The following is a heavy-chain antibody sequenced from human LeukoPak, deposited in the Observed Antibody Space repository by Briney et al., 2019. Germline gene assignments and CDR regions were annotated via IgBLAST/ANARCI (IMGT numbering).Heavy chain of an antibody. V-gene: IGHV3-48*01. J-gene: IGHJ3*02. D-gene: IGHD7-27*01. CDR1: GFTFSSYS. Sequence: GGSLRLSCAASGFTFSSYSMNWVRQAPGKGLEWVSYISSSSSTIYYADSVKGRFTISRDNSKNTLYLQMNSLRTEDTAVYYCARALTGHVDALDIWGQGTMVTVSS. CDR2: ISSSSSTI. CDR3: ARALTGHVDALDI.